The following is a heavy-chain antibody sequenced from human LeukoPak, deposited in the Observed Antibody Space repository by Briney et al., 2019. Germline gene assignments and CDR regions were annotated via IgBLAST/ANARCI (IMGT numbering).Heavy chain of an antibody. D-gene: IGHD6-19*01. CDR2: IYYSGST. CDR3: ARIAVAGTNLDY. Sequence: SETLSLTCTVSGGSISSSSYYWGWIRQPPGKGLEWIGSIYYSGSTYYNPSLKSRVTISVDTSKNQFSLKLSSVTAADTAVYYCARIAVAGTNLDYWGQGTMVTVSS. CDR1: GGSISSSSYY. V-gene: IGHV4-39*07. J-gene: IGHJ3*01.